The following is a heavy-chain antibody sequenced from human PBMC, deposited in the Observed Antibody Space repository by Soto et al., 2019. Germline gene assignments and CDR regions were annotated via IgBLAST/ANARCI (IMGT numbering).Heavy chain of an antibody. CDR2: ISNSGGST. V-gene: IGHV3-23*01. Sequence: EVQLLESGGGLVQPGGSLRLSCAASGFTFNNYAMNWVRQAPGKGLEWVSAISNSGGSTSHADSVKGRFTISRDNSKNTLYLQMNSLRAEDTAIYYCAKGSRLGGSGSYSLYWGQGNLVTVSS. D-gene: IGHD3-10*01. J-gene: IGHJ4*02. CDR3: AKGSRLGGSGSYSLY. CDR1: GFTFNNYA.